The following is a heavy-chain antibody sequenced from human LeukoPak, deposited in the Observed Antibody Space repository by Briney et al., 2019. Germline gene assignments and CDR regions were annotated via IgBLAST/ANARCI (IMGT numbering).Heavy chain of an antibody. J-gene: IGHJ4*02. D-gene: IGHD3-10*01. CDR1: GGTFSSYA. CDR3: AREHKYYYGSGRYYDPPYYFDY. V-gene: IGHV1-69*13. Sequence: SVKLSRKASGGTFSSYAISWGRKAPGPGLEWVGGMLPIFGIANYAQKFQGTVTITADESTSTAYMELSSLRSESTAVYYCAREHKYYYGSGRYYDPPYYFDYWGQGTLVTVSS. CDR2: MLPIFGIA.